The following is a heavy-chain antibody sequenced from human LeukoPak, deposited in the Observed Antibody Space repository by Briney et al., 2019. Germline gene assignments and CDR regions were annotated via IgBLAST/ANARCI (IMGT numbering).Heavy chain of an antibody. V-gene: IGHV3-53*01. Sequence: RGSLRLSCAASGFTISSNYMTWVRQAPGKGLECVSVIYSGGSTYYTDSVKGRFTISRGNSKNTLYLQMNSLRAEDTAVYYCARDSGYDSSGYFNYWGQGTLVTVSS. CDR2: IYSGGST. CDR1: GFTISSNY. CDR3: ARDSGYDSSGYFNY. D-gene: IGHD3-22*01. J-gene: IGHJ4*02.